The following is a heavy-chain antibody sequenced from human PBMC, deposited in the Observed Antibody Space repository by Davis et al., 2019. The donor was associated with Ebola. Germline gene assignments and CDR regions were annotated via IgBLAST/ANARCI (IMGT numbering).Heavy chain of an antibody. CDR2: ISWNSGSI. CDR3: AREGTIRGVNFDY. D-gene: IGHD3-10*01. Sequence: GGSLRLSCAASGFTFSSYAMSWVRQAPGKGLEWVSGISWNSGSIGYADSVKGRFTISRDNAKNSLYLQMNSLRAEDTAVYYCAREGTIRGVNFDYWGQGTLVTVSS. J-gene: IGHJ4*02. V-gene: IGHV3-20*04. CDR1: GFTFSSYA.